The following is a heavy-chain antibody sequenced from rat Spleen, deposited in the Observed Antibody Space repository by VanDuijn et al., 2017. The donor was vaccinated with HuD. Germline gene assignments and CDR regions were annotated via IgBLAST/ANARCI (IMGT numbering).Heavy chain of an antibody. D-gene: IGHD1-11*01. V-gene: IGHV5S13*01. Sequence: EVQLVESGGVSVQPGRSLKISCAASGLTFTNYDMAWVRQAPTKGLEWIASISTEGDNIYYRDSVKGRLPISRDNAKNTQYLQMDSLRSEDTATYYCTRHGGLRNWFAYWGQGTLVTVSS. CDR1: GLTFTNYD. CDR3: TRHGGLRNWFAY. J-gene: IGHJ3*01. CDR2: ISTEGDNI.